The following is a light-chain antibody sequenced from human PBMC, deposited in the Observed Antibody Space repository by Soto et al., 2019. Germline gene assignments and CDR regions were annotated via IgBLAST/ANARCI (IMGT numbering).Light chain of an antibody. J-gene: IGKJ2*01. V-gene: IGKV3-20*01. CDR1: QSVTDNY. Sequence: MLTQSPGTLSVSPGGRATLSCRASQSVTDNYLAWYQQRPGQAPRLLIYAASNRAAGIPDRFSGSGSGTDFTLTIRSLEPEDFAVYYCQHSGSPLYTFGQGTKLEIK. CDR2: AAS. CDR3: QHSGSPLYT.